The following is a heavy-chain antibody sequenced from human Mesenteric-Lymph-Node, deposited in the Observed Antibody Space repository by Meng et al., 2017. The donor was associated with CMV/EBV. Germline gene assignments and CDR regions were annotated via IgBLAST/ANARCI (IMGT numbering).Heavy chain of an antibody. CDR1: GFTFSNYD. V-gene: IGHV3-33*01. CDR3: ARALCSSTSCYYYYGMDV. CDR2: KWCDGSNK. J-gene: IGHJ6*02. D-gene: IGHD2-2*01. Sequence: GESLKISCAGSGFTFSNYDIQWVRQAPGEGLEWVTVKWCDGSNKYYTDSLKGRVTVSRDNSKNTLYLQMNSLRAEDTAVYYCARALCSSTSCYYYYGMDVWGQGTTVTVSS.